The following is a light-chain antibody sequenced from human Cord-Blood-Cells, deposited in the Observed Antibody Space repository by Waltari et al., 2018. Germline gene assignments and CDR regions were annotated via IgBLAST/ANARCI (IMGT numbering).Light chain of an antibody. CDR2: RNN. CDR3: AAGDESLRGVV. CDR1: SSNIGSNY. Sequence: QSVLTQPPSASGTPGQRVTISFSGSSSNIGSNYVYWYQQLPGTAPKLLIYRNNQRPSVCPDRDAGAKACTSAARARRGRRSEDEADDYCAAGDESLRGVVVGGGTKLT. J-gene: IGLJ2*01. V-gene: IGLV1-47*01.